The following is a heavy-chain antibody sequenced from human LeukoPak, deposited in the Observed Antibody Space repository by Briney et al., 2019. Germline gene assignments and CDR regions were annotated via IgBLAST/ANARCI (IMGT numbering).Heavy chain of an antibody. Sequence: ASVKVSCKASGYTFTGYYMHWVRQAPGQGLEWMGRINPNSGGTNYAQKFQGRVTMTRDTSISTAYMELSRLRSDDTAVYYCARGTVSAVTNWFDPWGQGTLSPSPQ. CDR2: INPNSGGT. V-gene: IGHV1-2*06. J-gene: IGHJ5*02. CDR3: ARGTVSAVTNWFDP. D-gene: IGHD4-23*01. CDR1: GYTFTGYY.